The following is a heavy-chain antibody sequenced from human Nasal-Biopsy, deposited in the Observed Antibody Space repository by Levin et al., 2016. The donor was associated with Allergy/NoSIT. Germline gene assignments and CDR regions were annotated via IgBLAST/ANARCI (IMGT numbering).Heavy chain of an antibody. J-gene: IGHJ6*02. D-gene: IGHD6-13*01. CDR2: IYPGDSDT. Sequence: GESLKISCKGSGYSFSSYWIYWVRQMPGRGLELMGIIYPGDSDTRYSPSLQGQVTISVDKSISTAYLQWSSLEASDTAIYYCARQLRSSSFYYGMDVWGQGTTVTVSS. V-gene: IGHV5-51*01. CDR3: ARQLRSSSFYYGMDV. CDR1: GYSFSSYW.